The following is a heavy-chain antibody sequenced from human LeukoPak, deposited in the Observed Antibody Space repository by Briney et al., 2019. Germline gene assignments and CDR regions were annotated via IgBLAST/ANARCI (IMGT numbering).Heavy chain of an antibody. CDR1: GYTFTGFY. V-gene: IGHV1-2*02. J-gene: IGHJ4*02. CDR3: AKGLDYGDPFNFDY. D-gene: IGHD4-17*01. Sequence: GASVKVSCKASGYTFTGFYIHWVRQAPGQGLEWMGWINPNSGATKYVQKFQGRVTMTRDTSISIAYMELSRLRSDDTAVYYCAKGLDYGDPFNFDYWGQGTLVTVSS. CDR2: INPNSGAT.